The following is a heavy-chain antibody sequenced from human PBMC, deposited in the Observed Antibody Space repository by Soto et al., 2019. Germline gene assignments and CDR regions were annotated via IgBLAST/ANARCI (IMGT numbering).Heavy chain of an antibody. Sequence: GGSLRLSCAASGFTFSSYGMHWVRQAPGKGLEWVAVIWYDGSNKYYADSVKGRFTISRDNSRNTLYLQMNSLRAEDTAVYYCARDRDGMDVWGQGTTVTVSS. J-gene: IGHJ6*02. CDR1: GFTFSSYG. CDR3: ARDRDGMDV. V-gene: IGHV3-33*01. CDR2: IWYDGSNK. D-gene: IGHD3-10*01.